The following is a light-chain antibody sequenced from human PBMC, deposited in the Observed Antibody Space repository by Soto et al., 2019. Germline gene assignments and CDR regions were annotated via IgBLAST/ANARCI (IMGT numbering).Light chain of an antibody. CDR3: QYWDNYSWT. CDR1: QSITDW. Sequence: DIQMTQSPSTLSASVGDRVTITCRASQSITDWLAWYQQKPGKAPKFLIYKASNLEGGVPSRFSGSGSGTEFPLTISSVQPDVFATYYCQYWDNYSWTFGQGTKVEIK. V-gene: IGKV1-5*03. J-gene: IGKJ1*01. CDR2: KAS.